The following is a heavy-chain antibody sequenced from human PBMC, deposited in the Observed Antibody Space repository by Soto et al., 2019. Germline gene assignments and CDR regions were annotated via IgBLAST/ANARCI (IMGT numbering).Heavy chain of an antibody. D-gene: IGHD6-19*01. Sequence: SLRLSCVASGFMFDSYAMNWVRQAPGKGLEWVSYISPGGDRIYYAESLKGRITISRDNARNSLSLQMNILSDEGTAVYYCTKSADSAGWGVDFWGQGTLVTVSS. CDR3: TKSADSAGWGVDF. J-gene: IGHJ4*02. CDR2: ISPGGDRI. CDR1: GFMFDSYA. V-gene: IGHV3-48*03.